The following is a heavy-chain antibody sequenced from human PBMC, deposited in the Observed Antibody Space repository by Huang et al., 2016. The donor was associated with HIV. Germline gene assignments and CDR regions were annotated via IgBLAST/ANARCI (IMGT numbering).Heavy chain of an antibody. CDR1: GFIFGYFV. D-gene: IGHD6-25*01. CDR3: SPSGNDYYYYYMDV. CDR2: IITKESGGTA. V-gene: IGHV3-49*03. J-gene: IGHJ6*03. Sequence: EVQVVASGGGLEQPGRSLRLSCKGSGFIFGYFVISWFRQPAGKGLELVGFIITKESGGTASSAPSGKDRFSCSRDDSQNTAYLQMDTLQIEDTAIYYCSPSGNDYYYYYMDVWDKGTMVTVSS.